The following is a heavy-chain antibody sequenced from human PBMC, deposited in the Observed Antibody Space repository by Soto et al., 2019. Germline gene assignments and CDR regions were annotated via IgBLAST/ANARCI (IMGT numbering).Heavy chain of an antibody. V-gene: IGHV5-10-1*01. CDR3: ARQIYDSDTGPNFQYYFDS. CDR2: IGPSDSQT. Sequence: GESLKISCKGSGYSFAGYWITWVRQKPGKGLEWMGRIGPSDSQTYYSPSFRGHVTISATKSITTVFLQWSSLRASDTAMYYCARQIYDSDTGPNFQYYFDSWGQGTPVTVSS. D-gene: IGHD3-22*01. CDR1: GYSFAGYW. J-gene: IGHJ4*02.